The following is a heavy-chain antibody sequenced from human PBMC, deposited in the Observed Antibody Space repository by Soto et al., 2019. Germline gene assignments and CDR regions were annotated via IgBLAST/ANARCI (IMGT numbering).Heavy chain of an antibody. J-gene: IGHJ6*02. V-gene: IGHV4-34*01. CDR1: GGSFSGYY. Sequence: SETLSLTCAVYGGSFSGYYWSWIRQPPGKWLEWIGEINHSGSTNYNPSLKSRVTISVDTSKNQFSLKLSSVTAADTAVYYCARTGLGRWDYYYYGMDVWGQGTTVTGSS. D-gene: IGHD4-17*01. CDR2: INHSGST. CDR3: ARTGLGRWDYYYYGMDV.